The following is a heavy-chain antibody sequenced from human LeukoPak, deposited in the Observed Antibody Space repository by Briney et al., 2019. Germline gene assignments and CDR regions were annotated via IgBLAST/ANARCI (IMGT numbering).Heavy chain of an antibody. D-gene: IGHD5-12*01. CDR1: GFTFSSYA. V-gene: IGHV3-30-3*01. CDR2: ISYDGSNK. CDR3: ARDFIVATRGAFDI. J-gene: IGHJ3*02. Sequence: PGGSLRLSCAASGFTFSSYAMHWVRQAPGKGLEWVAVISYDGSNKYYADSVKGRFTISRDNSKNTLYLQMNSLRAEDTAEYYCARDFIVATRGAFDIWGQGTMVTVSS.